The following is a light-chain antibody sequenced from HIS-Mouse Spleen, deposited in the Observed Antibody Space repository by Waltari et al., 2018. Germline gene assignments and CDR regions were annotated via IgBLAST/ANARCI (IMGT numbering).Light chain of an antibody. J-gene: IGLJ1*01. CDR1: SSDVGGYNY. V-gene: IGLV2-8*01. CDR2: EVS. Sequence: QSALTQPPSASGSPGQSVTISCTGTSSDVGGYNYVYRYQQHPGKAPKLMIYEVSKRPSGVPDRFSGSKSGNTASLTVSGLQAEDEADYYCSSYAGSNNLGVFGTGTKVTVL. CDR3: SSYAGSNNLGV.